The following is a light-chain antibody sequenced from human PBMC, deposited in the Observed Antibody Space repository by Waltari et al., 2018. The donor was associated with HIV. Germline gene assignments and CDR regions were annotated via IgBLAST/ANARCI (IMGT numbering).Light chain of an antibody. CDR3: QQSYSTPS. J-gene: IGKJ2*01. CDR2: GAT. V-gene: IGKV1-39*01. CDR1: QNIGTY. Sequence: DIQMTQSPPPVSEPVGDGLIITCRASQNIGTYLNWYQHIPGKAPRLLVSGATVLQSGVPSRFSGSGSGTLFTLRIASLEPEDSAVYYCQQSYSTPSLGQGTRLEI.